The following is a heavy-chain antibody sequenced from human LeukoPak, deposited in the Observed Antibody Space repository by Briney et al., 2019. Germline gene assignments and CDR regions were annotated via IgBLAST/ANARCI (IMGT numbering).Heavy chain of an antibody. D-gene: IGHD2-2*01. CDR2: IIPIFGTA. Sequence: SVKVSCKASGGTFSSYAISWVRQAPGQGLEWMGRIIPIFGTANYAQKFQGRVTITTDESTSTAYMELSSLRSEDTAVYYCERAIDCSSTSCFSRVVNTWGQGTLVTVSS. J-gene: IGHJ5*02. CDR1: GGTFSSYA. CDR3: ERAIDCSSTSCFSRVVNT. V-gene: IGHV1-69*05.